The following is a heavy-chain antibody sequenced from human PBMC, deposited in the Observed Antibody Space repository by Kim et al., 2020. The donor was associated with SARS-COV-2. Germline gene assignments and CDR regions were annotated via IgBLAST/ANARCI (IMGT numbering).Heavy chain of an antibody. Sequence: GESLKISCKGSGYSFTSYWISWVRQMPGKGLEWMGRIDPSDSYTNYGPSFQGHVTISADKSISTAYLQWSSLKASDTAMYYCASRYSSSSSYYYGMDVWGQGTTVTVSS. J-gene: IGHJ6*02. CDR2: IDPSDSYT. CDR3: ASRYSSSSSYYYGMDV. D-gene: IGHD6-13*01. V-gene: IGHV5-10-1*01. CDR1: GYSFTSYW.